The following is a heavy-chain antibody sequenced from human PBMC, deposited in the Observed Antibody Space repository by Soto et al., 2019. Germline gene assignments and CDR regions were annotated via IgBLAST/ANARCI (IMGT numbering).Heavy chain of an antibody. J-gene: IGHJ6*02. CDR2: IPPIFGTG. V-gene: IGHV1-69*13. CDR3: ARDHQPTQRLAPNLEPGHMSYYYGMDV. CDR1: GGTFSSHA. Sequence: ASGKVSCKASGGTFSSHAISRVRQAPGQGLQSMGAIPPIFGTGNYAQKFQGRVTITAAASPSTAYMELSSLRSADTAVYYCARDHQPTQRLAPNLEPGHMSYYYGMDVWGQGTTVAVTS. D-gene: IGHD3-3*01.